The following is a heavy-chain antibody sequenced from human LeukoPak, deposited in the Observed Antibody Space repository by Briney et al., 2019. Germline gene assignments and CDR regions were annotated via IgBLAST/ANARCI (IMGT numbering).Heavy chain of an antibody. Sequence: PGGSLRLSCAASGFAFSSYEMNWVRQAPGKGLEWVSYISSSGSTIYYADFVKGRFTISRDNAKNSLYLQMNSLRAEDTAVYYCARDAWGYCSGGSCYSGYFDYWGQGTLVTVSS. CDR1: GFAFSSYE. V-gene: IGHV3-48*03. CDR3: ARDAWGYCSGGSCYSGYFDY. J-gene: IGHJ4*02. D-gene: IGHD2-15*01. CDR2: ISSSGSTI.